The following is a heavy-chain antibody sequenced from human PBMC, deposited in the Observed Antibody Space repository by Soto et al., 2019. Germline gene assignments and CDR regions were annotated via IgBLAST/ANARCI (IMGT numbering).Heavy chain of an antibody. V-gene: IGHV1-69*13. D-gene: IGHD2-2*01. CDR3: ARGVVTAPPYNYYYGMDV. CDR1: GGTFSSYA. CDR2: LSPLFRTA. Sequence: SVKFSCKTSGGTFSSYAISWVRQAPGQGLEWMGGLSPLFRTANYAQKFQGRVTITADEFTSTAYMELSSLRSDDTAVYYCARGVVTAPPYNYYYGMDVWGQGTTVTVSS. J-gene: IGHJ6*02.